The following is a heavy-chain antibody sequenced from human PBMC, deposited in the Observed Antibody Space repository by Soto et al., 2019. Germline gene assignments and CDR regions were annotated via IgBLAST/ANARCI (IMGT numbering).Heavy chain of an antibody. V-gene: IGHV3-66*04. CDR2: IYSGGST. Sequence: PGGSLRLSCAASGFTVSSNYMSWVRQAPGKGLEWVSVIYSGGSTYYADSVKGRFTISRDNSKNTLYLQMNSLRAEDTAVYYCARQYYYDSSGYYSVDYWGQGTLVTVSS. J-gene: IGHJ4*02. CDR3: ARQYYYDSSGYYSVDY. D-gene: IGHD3-22*01. CDR1: GFTVSSNY.